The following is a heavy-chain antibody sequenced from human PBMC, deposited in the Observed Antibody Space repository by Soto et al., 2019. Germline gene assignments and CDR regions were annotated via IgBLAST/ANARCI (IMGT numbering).Heavy chain of an antibody. D-gene: IGHD2-15*01. V-gene: IGHV1-2*02. CDR2: INPNSGGT. CDR1: GYTFTGYY. CDR3: ARDMETYCSGGSCESNGVDV. Sequence: GASVKVSCKASGYTFTGYYMHWVRQAPGQGLEWMGWINPNSGGTNYAQKFQGRVTMTRDTSISTAYMELSRLRSDDTAVYYCARDMETYCSGGSCESNGVDVWGQGTTVTVSS. J-gene: IGHJ6*02.